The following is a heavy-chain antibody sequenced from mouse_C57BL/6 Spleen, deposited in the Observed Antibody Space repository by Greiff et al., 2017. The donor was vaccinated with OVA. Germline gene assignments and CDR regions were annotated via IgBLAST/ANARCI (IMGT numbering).Heavy chain of an antibody. CDR2: IYPNSGST. CDR3: ASSWLYYFDY. D-gene: IGHD3-3*01. J-gene: IGHJ2*01. V-gene: IGHV1-64*01. Sequence: QVQLQQPGAELVKPGASVKLSCKASGYTFTSYWMHWVKQRPGQGLEWIGMIYPNSGSTNYNEKFKSKATLTVDKSSSTAYMQLSSLTSEDSAVYYCASSWLYYFDYWGQGTTLTVSS. CDR1: GYTFTSYW.